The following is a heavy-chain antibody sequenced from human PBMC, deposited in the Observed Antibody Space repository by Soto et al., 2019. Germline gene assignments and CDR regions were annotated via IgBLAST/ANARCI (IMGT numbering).Heavy chain of an antibody. CDR2: IYYSGST. CDR3: ARHGTYYPFDY. Sequence: PSETLSLTCTFSGGSISSYYWSWIRQPPGKGLEWIGYIYYSGSTNYNPSLKSRATISVDTSKNQFSLKLSSVSAADTAVYYCARHGTYYPFDYWGQGALVTVSS. J-gene: IGHJ4*02. D-gene: IGHD1-26*01. CDR1: GGSISSYY. V-gene: IGHV4-59*08.